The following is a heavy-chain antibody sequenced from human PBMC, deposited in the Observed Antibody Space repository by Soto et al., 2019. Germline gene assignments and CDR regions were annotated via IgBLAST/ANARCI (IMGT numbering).Heavy chain of an antibody. J-gene: IGHJ4*02. D-gene: IGHD6-13*01. CDR2: ISWNSGSI. CDR1: GFTFDDYA. Sequence: EVQLVESGGGLVQPGRSLRLSCVVSGFTFDDYAMHWVWQAPGKGLEWVSGISWNSGSIGYADSVKGRFTISRDNAKNSMYLQMNSLSAEDTAFYYCAKDIGGYSSSWYDYWGQGTLVTVSS. V-gene: IGHV3-9*01. CDR3: AKDIGGYSSSWYDY.